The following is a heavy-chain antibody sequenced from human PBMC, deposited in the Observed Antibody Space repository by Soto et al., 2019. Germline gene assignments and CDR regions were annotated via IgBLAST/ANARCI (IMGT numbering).Heavy chain of an antibody. CDR3: ARDGITPRWFDP. D-gene: IGHD1-1*01. CDR2: ISAYNGNT. J-gene: IGHJ5*02. Sequence: ASVKVSCKASGGTFSSYAISWVRQAPGQGLEWMGWISAYNGNTNYAQKLQGRVTMTTDTSTSTAYMELRSLRSDDTAVYYCARDGITPRWFDPWGQGTLVTVSS. CDR1: GGTFSSYA. V-gene: IGHV1-18*01.